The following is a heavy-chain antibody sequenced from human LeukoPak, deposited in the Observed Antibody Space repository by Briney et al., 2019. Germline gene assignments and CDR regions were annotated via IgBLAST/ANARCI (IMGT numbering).Heavy chain of an antibody. CDR1: GYTFTGYY. Sequence: ASVKVSCKASGYTFTGYYMHWVRQAPGQGLEWMGWINPNSGGTNYGQKFQGRVTMTRDTSISTAYMELSRLRSDDTAVYYCARSGEYCSSTSCYPSGYWGQGTLVTVSS. V-gene: IGHV1-2*02. D-gene: IGHD2-2*01. CDR3: ARSGEYCSSTSCYPSGY. J-gene: IGHJ4*02. CDR2: INPNSGGT.